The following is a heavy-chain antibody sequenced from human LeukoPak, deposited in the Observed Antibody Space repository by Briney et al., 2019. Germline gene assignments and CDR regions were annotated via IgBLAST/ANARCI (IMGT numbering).Heavy chain of an antibody. CDR3: AGHYYGSGSYWLKGYYFDY. D-gene: IGHD3-10*01. V-gene: IGHV4-59*01. J-gene: IGHJ4*02. Sequence: SETLSLTCTVSGDSITSYYWSWIRQPPGKGLECIGYIYYSGSTNYNPSLQSRVTMSVDTSKNQFSLKLSSVTAADTAVYYCAGHYYGSGSYWLKGYYFDYWGQGTLVTVSS. CDR2: IYYSGST. CDR1: GDSITSYY.